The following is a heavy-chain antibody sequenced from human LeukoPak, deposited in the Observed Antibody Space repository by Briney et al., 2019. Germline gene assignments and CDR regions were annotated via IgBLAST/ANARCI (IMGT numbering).Heavy chain of an antibody. D-gene: IGHD6-19*01. J-gene: IGHJ6*02. CDR2: LYNDGSNK. Sequence: GGPRGPSCQPSGLTSRAFGFNGFGRPQARGLEGVEVLYNDGSNKYYADSVKGRFTISRDNSKNTLYLQMNSLRAEDTAVYYCAKDGVLWQWLTYYYYGMDVWGQGTTVTVSS. V-gene: IGHV3-30*18. CDR3: AKDGVLWQWLTYYYYGMDV. CDR1: GLTSRAFG.